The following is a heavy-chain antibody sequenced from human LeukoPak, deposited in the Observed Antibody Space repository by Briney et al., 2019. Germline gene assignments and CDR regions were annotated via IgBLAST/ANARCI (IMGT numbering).Heavy chain of an antibody. CDR1: GCTFTGYY. Sequence: ASVKVSCKASGCTFTGYYMHWVRQAPGQGLEWMGWINPKSGDTNYAQKFQGRVTMTRDTSISTAYMELSRLRSDDTAVYHCAREGVRDTSSPNDYWGQGTLVTVSS. CDR3: AREGVRDTSSPNDY. V-gene: IGHV1-2*02. J-gene: IGHJ4*02. CDR2: INPKSGDT. D-gene: IGHD6-6*01.